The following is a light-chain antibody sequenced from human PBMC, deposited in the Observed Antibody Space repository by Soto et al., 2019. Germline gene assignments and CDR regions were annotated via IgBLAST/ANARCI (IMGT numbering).Light chain of an antibody. CDR3: SSYTDSSTPVL. CDR1: SSDVGGYNY. V-gene: IGLV2-14*01. CDR2: EVS. J-gene: IGLJ2*01. Sequence: QSVLTQPASVSGSPGQSITISCTGTSSDVGGYNYVSWYQQHPGKAPTLIIYEVSNRPSGVSNRFSGSKSGNTASLTISGLQAEDEADYYCSSYTDSSTPVLFGGGTKLTVL.